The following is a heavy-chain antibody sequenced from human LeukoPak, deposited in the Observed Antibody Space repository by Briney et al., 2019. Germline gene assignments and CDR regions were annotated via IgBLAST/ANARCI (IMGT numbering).Heavy chain of an antibody. CDR3: ALLVGATLDFDN. Sequence: GGSLRLSCAASGFTFSSYSMNWVRQAPGKGLEWVSSITSDTNIYYADSVKGRFTVSRDNAKNSLYLQMNSLRAEDTALYHCALLVGATLDFDNWGQGTLVTVSS. CDR1: GFTFSSYS. V-gene: IGHV3-21*03. D-gene: IGHD1-26*01. CDR2: ITSDTNI. J-gene: IGHJ4*02.